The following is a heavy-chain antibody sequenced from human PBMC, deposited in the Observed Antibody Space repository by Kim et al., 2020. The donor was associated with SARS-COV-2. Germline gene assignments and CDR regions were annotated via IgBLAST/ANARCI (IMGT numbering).Heavy chain of an antibody. Sequence: YSADPVKGQFTISRDNAKNSLYLQMNSLRAEDTAVYYCARDNSGSKAADYWGQGTLVTVSS. J-gene: IGHJ4*02. V-gene: IGHV3-48*03. D-gene: IGHD3-10*01. CDR3: ARDNSGSKAADY.